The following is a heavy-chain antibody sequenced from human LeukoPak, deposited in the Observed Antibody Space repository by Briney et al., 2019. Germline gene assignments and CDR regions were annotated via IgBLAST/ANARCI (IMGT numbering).Heavy chain of an antibody. V-gene: IGHV4-30-4*08. D-gene: IGHD2-2*01. CDR3: AREKCSSTSCFENWFDP. CDR2: IYYSGST. Sequence: PSQTLSLTCTVSGGSISSGGYYWSWIRQHPGKGLEWIGYIYYSGSTYYNPSLKSRVTISVDTSKNQFSLKLSSVTAADTAVYYCAREKCSSTSCFENWFDPWGQGTLVTVSS. J-gene: IGHJ5*02. CDR1: GGSISSGGYY.